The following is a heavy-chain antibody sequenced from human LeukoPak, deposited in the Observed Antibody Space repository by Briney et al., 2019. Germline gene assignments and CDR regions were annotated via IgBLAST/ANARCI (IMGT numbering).Heavy chain of an antibody. D-gene: IGHD6-19*01. V-gene: IGHV1-2*02. CDR3: ARVTGYSSGWYDY. CDR1: GYTFTGYY. CDR2: INPNSGGT. Sequence: ASVKVSCKASGYTFTGYYMHWVRQAPGQGLEWMGWINPNSGGTNYAQKFQGRVTMTRDTSISTAYMELSRLRSDDTAVYYCARVTGYSSGWYDYWGQGILVTVSS. J-gene: IGHJ4*02.